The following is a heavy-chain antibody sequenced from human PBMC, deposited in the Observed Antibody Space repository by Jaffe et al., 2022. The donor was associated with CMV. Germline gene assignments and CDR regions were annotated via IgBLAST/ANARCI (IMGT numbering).Heavy chain of an antibody. V-gene: IGHV4-39*01. J-gene: IGHJ5*02. Sequence: QLQLQESGPGLVKPSETLSLTCTVSGGSISSSSYYWGWIRQPPGKGLEWIGSIYYSGSTYYNPSLKSRVTISVDTSKNQFSLKLSSVTAADTAVYYCARHSKPFRYFDWLLSGWFDPWGQGTLVTVSS. CDR2: IYYSGST. D-gene: IGHD3-9*01. CDR3: ARHSKPFRYFDWLLSGWFDP. CDR1: GGSISSSSYY.